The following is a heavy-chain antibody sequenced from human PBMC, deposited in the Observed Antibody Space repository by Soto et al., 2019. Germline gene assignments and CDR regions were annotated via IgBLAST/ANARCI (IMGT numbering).Heavy chain of an antibody. CDR3: ARTEGVVGVRSRWFDP. D-gene: IGHD1-26*01. Sequence: QAQLVESGGGVVQPGRSLRLSCAASGLTFSSYAMNCVRQAPGKGLEWVAVISYDGSNKYYADPVKGRFTISRDNSKNTLYLQMNSLRVEDTAAYYCARTEGVVGVRSRWFDPWGQGTLVTVSS. V-gene: IGHV3-30-3*01. CDR2: ISYDGSNK. CDR1: GLTFSSYA. J-gene: IGHJ5*02.